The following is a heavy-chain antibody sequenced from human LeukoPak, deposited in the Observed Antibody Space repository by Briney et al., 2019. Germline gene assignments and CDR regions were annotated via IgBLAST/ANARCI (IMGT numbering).Heavy chain of an antibody. V-gene: IGHV4-59*12. Sequence: SETLSLTCTVSGGSISSYYWSWIRQPPGKGLEWIGYIYYSGSTNYNPSLKSRVTISVDTSKNQFSLKLSSVTAADTAVYYCARDTSFWTYYYGMDVWGQGTTVTVSS. CDR1: GGSISSYY. J-gene: IGHJ6*02. D-gene: IGHD3-3*01. CDR3: ARDTSFWTYYYGMDV. CDR2: IYYSGST.